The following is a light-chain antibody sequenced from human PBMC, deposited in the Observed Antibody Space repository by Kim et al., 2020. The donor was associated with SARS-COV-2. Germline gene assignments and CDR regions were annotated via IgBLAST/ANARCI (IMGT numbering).Light chain of an antibody. CDR3: QQRSGWPPT. Sequence: LSPGERATLSCRASQRVSSCLAWYQQKPGQAPRLLVYDVSNRATGIPARFSGSGSGTDFTLTISSLEPGDSAVYFCQQRSGWPPTFGGGTKVDIK. CDR2: DVS. J-gene: IGKJ4*01. CDR1: QRVSSC. V-gene: IGKV3-11*01.